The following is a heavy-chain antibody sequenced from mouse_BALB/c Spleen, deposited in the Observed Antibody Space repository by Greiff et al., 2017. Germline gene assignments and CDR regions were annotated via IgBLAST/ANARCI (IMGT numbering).Heavy chain of an antibody. CDR2: IRLKSNNYAT. D-gene: IGHD1-2*01. CDR3: TRGLRLREGAMDY. CDR1: GFTFSNYW. V-gene: IGHV6-6*02. Sequence: EVKLQESGGGLVQPGGSMKLSCVASGFTFSNYWMNWVRQSPEKGLEWVAEIRLKSNNYATHYAESVKGRFTISRDDSKSSVYLQMNNLRAEDTGIYYCTRGLRLREGAMDYWGQGTSVTVSS. J-gene: IGHJ4*01.